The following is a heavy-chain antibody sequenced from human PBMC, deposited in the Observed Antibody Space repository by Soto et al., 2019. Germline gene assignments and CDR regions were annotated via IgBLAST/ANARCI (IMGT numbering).Heavy chain of an antibody. J-gene: IGHJ6*02. CDR3: ARELPQRQGRNRDV. V-gene: IGHV4-31*03. Sequence: QVQLQESGPGLVKPSQTLSLTCTVTGGSMTSGDQYWTWIRHRPGEGMEWFGYINHRGSLYYNPSLKSRVSMSVDTSKNQFYLNLSSVTAADTAVYYCARELPQRQGRNRDVGGQGTTVTVSS. D-gene: IGHD1-1*01. CDR1: GGSMTSGDQY. CDR2: INHRGSL.